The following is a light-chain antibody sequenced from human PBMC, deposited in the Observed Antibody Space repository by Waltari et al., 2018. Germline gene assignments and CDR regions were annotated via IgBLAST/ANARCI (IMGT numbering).Light chain of an antibody. CDR3: MQSIQLPS. J-gene: IGKJ4*01. CDR1: QSPLHTTGEIF. V-gene: IGKV2D-29*01. Sequence: VVTQTPRPLSVPPGQPASISCKSSQSPLHTTGEIFLSWYLQKPSQPPHLLIYEVSRRFSGVPDRFSGSGSGTDFTLKISRVEAEDVGVYYCMQSIQLPSFGGGTKVEIK. CDR2: EVS.